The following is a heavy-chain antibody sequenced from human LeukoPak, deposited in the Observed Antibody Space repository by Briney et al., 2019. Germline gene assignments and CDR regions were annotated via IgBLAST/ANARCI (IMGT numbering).Heavy chain of an antibody. V-gene: IGHV1-46*01. CDR1: GYTFTSYY. D-gene: IGHD3-22*01. CDR3: ARDWVHPYYYDSSGYNPFDY. Sequence: ASVKVSFKASGYTFTSYYMHWVRQTPGQGLEWMGIINPSGGSTSYAQKFQGRVTMTRDTSTSTVYMELSSLRSEDTAVYYCARDWVHPYYYDSSGYNPFDYWGQGTLVTVSS. CDR2: INPSGGST. J-gene: IGHJ4*02.